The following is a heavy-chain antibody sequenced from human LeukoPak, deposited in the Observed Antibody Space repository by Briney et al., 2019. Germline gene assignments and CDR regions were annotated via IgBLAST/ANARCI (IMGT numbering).Heavy chain of an antibody. CDR2: IYDSGST. V-gene: IGHV4-59*08. CDR3: ARHRFSGYSHGLFDY. D-gene: IGHD5-18*01. J-gene: IGHJ4*02. Sequence: KPSETLSLTCTVSGGSISSYYWSWIRQAPGKGVEWIGYIYDSGSTNYNASLKSRVTISVDTSKNQFSLKVSFVTAADTAVYYCARHRFSGYSHGLFDYWGQGTLVTVSS. CDR1: GGSISSYY.